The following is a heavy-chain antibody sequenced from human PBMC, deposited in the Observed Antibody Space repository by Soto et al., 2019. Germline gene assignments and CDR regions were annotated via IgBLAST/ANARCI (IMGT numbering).Heavy chain of an antibody. V-gene: IGHV1-18*01. CDR1: GYSFATSG. J-gene: IGHJ4*02. CDR2: ISAYNGNT. Sequence: QVKLVQSGTEVKKPGASIKVSCKASGYSFATSGMSWVRQAPGQGLEWMGWISAYNGNTNYDQNLQDRVTMTTDTSTSTAYLELRNLRSDDTAVYYWARAGHYYDASGYANWGQGTLVTVSS. D-gene: IGHD3-22*01. CDR3: ARAGHYYDASGYAN.